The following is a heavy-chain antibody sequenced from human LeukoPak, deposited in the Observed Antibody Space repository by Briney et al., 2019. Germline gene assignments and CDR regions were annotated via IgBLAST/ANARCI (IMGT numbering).Heavy chain of an antibody. CDR3: ARGRDYYDTSAGY. CDR1: GFTFSDYY. J-gene: IGHJ4*02. D-gene: IGHD3-22*01. V-gene: IGHV3-11*01. Sequence: GGSLRLFCAASGFTFSDYYMSWIRQTPGKGLEWVSYISSSGSTIYYADSVKGRFTISRDNAKNSLYLQMNSLRAEDTAVYYCARGRDYYDTSAGYWGQGTLVTVSS. CDR2: ISSSGSTI.